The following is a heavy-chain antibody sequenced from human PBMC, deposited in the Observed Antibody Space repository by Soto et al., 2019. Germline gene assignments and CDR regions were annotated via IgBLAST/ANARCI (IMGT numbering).Heavy chain of an antibody. CDR3: VAVTSITGRPDY. D-gene: IGHD6-6*01. Sequence: EVKLVESGGGLVQPGGSLKLSCAASRFNFGGSALHWVRQASGKGLEWVGRIRNKPNDYATEYVASVKGRFVISREDSENMAYLQMNSLKNEETAVYYCVAVTSITGRPDYWGQGTLVTVSS. J-gene: IGHJ4*02. V-gene: IGHV3-73*01. CDR1: RFNFGGSA. CDR2: IRNKPNDYAT.